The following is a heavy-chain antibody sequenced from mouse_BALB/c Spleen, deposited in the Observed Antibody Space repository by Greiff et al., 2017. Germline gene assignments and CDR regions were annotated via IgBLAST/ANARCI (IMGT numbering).Heavy chain of an antibody. J-gene: IGHJ4*01. CDR3: ARSNYGNYGDY. V-gene: IGHV1-14*01. CDR1: GYTFTSYV. Sequence: EVQLVESGPELVKPGASVKMSCKASGYTFTSYVMHWVKQKPGQGLEWIGYINPYNDGTKYNEKFKGKATLTSDKSSSTAYMELSSLTSEDSAVYYCARSNYGNYGDYWGQGTSVTVSS. CDR2: INPYNDGT. D-gene: IGHD2-1*01.